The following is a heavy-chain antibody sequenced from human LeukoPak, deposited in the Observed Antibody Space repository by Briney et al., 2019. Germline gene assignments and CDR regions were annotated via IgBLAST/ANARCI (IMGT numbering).Heavy chain of an antibody. Sequence: PGGSLRLSYAASGFTVRNNYIIWLRQAPGKGLEWVSVIYSGGSTYYADSVKGRFTISRDNSNSTLYLQMNGLRAEDTAVYYCARDCNHRCCENCGQGTLVTVSS. CDR1: GFTVRNNY. J-gene: IGHJ1*01. V-gene: IGHV3-53*01. CDR3: ARDCNHRCCEN. D-gene: IGHD2/OR15-2a*01. CDR2: IYSGGST.